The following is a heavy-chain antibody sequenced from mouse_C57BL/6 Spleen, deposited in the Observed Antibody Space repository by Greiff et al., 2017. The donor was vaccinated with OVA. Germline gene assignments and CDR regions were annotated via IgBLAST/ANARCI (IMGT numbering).Heavy chain of an antibody. J-gene: IGHJ4*01. D-gene: IGHD2-2*01. CDR3: ASLYGYDGYYYAMDY. Sequence: QVQLKESGPGLVQPSQSLSITCTVSGFSLTSYGVHWVRQSPGKGLEWLGVIWSGGSTDYNAAFISRLSISKDNSKSKVFFKMNSLQADDTAIYYWASLYGYDGYYYAMDYWGQGTSVTVSS. CDR1: GFSLTSYG. V-gene: IGHV2-2*01. CDR2: IWSGGST.